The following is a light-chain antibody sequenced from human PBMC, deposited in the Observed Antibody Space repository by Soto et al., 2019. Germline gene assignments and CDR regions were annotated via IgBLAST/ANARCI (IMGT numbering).Light chain of an antibody. CDR1: SSDVGGYNF. V-gene: IGLV2-14*01. Sequence: QSALTQPASVSGSPGQSITISCTGTSSDVGGYNFVSWYQQHPDKAPKLMIYDVTNRPSGVFNRFSGSKSGNTASLTISWFQVEDEADYYCSSYTGISTYVFGTGTKVTVL. J-gene: IGLJ1*01. CDR2: DVT. CDR3: SSYTGISTYV.